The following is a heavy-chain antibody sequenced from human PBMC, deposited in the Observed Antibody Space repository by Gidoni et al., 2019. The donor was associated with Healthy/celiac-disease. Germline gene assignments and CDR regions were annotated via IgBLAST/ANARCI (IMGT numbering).Heavy chain of an antibody. V-gene: IGHV4-61*02. CDR1: GGSISSGSYY. D-gene: IGHD6-13*01. CDR2: IYASGST. Sequence: QVQLQESGPGLVKPSQTLCLTCTVSGGSISSGSYYWSWIRQPAGKGLEWIWRIYASGSTTYNPSLKSQVTISVDTSKNQFSLKLSSVTAADTAVYYCASDGRRAGTNYYYYMDVWGKGTTVTVSS. J-gene: IGHJ6*03. CDR3: ASDGRRAGTNYYYYMDV.